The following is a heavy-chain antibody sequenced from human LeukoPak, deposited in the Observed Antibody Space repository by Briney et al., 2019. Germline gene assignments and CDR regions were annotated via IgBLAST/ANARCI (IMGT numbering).Heavy chain of an antibody. D-gene: IGHD3-3*01. J-gene: IGHJ3*01. CDR2: ITGSGDTT. Sequence: GGSLRLSCAASGFTFTSYAMSWVRQAPGKGLEWVSAITGSGDTTYYAASVKGRFTISRDNSKNTLYLQMNSLRVDDTAVYHCAKGLSASGRFNAFDVWGQGTMVTVSS. CDR3: AKGLSASGRFNAFDV. V-gene: IGHV3-23*01. CDR1: GFTFTSYA.